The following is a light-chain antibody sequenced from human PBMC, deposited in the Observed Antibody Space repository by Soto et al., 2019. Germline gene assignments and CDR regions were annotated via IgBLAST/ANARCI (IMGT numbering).Light chain of an antibody. CDR2: DAS. V-gene: IGKV3-11*01. J-gene: IGKJ3*01. CDR1: QSVSNY. CDR3: QLRGNWPPFT. Sequence: EIVLTQSPATLSVSPGERATLSCRASQSVSNYLAWFQQKPGQAPRLLIYDASNRATGIPARFSGSGSGTDXTLXINSLEPEDFAVYYCQLRGNWPPFTFGPGTRVDIK.